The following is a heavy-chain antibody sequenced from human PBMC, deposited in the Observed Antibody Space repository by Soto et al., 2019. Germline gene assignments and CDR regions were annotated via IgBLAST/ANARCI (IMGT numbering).Heavy chain of an antibody. Sequence: VQLVESGGGVVQPGRSLRLSCAASGFTFSSYGMHWVRQAPGKGLEWVAVISYDGSNKYYADSVKGRFTISRDNSKNTLYLQMNSLRAEDTAVYYCAKSGYSSGWYGFDYWGQGTLVTVSS. V-gene: IGHV3-30*18. CDR3: AKSGYSSGWYGFDY. J-gene: IGHJ4*02. CDR2: ISYDGSNK. D-gene: IGHD6-19*01. CDR1: GFTFSSYG.